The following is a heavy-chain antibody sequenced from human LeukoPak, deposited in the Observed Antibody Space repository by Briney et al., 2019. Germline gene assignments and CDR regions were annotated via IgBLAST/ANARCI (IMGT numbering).Heavy chain of an antibody. D-gene: IGHD3-9*01. J-gene: IGHJ4*02. CDR2: ISGSGVTT. CDR1: GFTFSSYA. Sequence: GGSLRLSCVASGFTFSSYAMSWVRQAPGKGLEWVSAISGSGVTTHYADSVKGRFTISRDNSKNTLYLQMNSLRAEDTAVYYCARDRTYFDILTGYYSPGVLDYWGQGTLVTVSS. CDR3: ARDRTYFDILTGYYSPGVLDY. V-gene: IGHV3-23*01.